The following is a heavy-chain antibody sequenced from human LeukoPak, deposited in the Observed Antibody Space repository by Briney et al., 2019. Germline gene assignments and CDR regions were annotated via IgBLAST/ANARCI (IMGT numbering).Heavy chain of an antibody. CDR2: INPSGGST. Sequence: ASVKVSCKASGYTFTGYYMHWVRQAPGQGLEWMGIINPSGGSTSYAQKFQGRVTMTRDMSTSTVYMELSSLRSEDTAVYYCARRGIAAAGPPSFGYYYYYMDVWGKGTTVTVSS. CDR3: ARRGIAAAGPPSFGYYYYYMDV. D-gene: IGHD6-13*01. J-gene: IGHJ6*03. CDR1: GYTFTGYY. V-gene: IGHV1-46*01.